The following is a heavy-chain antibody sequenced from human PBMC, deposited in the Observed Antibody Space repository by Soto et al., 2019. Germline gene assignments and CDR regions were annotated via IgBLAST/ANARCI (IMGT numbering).Heavy chain of an antibody. CDR3: ARGEVVPAARPKYNWFDP. Sequence: GASVKVSCKASGYTFTSFTMHWVRQAPGERPEWMGGINAGNGNTNYSERFQGRLTITTDTTTNTAYMELSSLRSEDTAVYYCARGEVVPAARPKYNWFDPWGQGTLVTVSS. CDR1: GYTFTSFT. J-gene: IGHJ5*02. V-gene: IGHV1-3*01. CDR2: INAGNGNT. D-gene: IGHD2-2*01.